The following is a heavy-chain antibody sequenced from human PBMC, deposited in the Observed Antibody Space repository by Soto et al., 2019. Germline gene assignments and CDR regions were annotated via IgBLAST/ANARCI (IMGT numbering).Heavy chain of an antibody. Sequence: ASVKVSCKASGYTFTGYYMHWVRQAPGQGLEWMGWINPNSGGTNYAQKFQGRVAMTRDTSISTAYMELSRLRSDDTAVYYCARGQHYYDSSGYFYWGQGTLVTVSS. J-gene: IGHJ4*02. CDR3: ARGQHYYDSSGYFY. CDR1: GYTFTGYY. V-gene: IGHV1-2*02. D-gene: IGHD3-22*01. CDR2: INPNSGGT.